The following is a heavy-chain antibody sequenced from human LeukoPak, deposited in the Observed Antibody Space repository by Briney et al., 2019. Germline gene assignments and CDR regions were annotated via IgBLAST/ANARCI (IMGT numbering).Heavy chain of an antibody. V-gene: IGHV4-39*01. CDR1: GGSISSSSSY. CDR3: ARYESSAYGIDV. Sequence: PSETLSLTCTVSGGSISSSSSYWVWIRQPPGMGLEWIGSIYYSGSTYSNPSLKSRVTISVDTSKNQFSLKVSSVAAADTAVNYCARYESSAYGIDVWGRGTLVTVSS. D-gene: IGHD3-22*01. J-gene: IGHJ2*01. CDR2: IYYSGST.